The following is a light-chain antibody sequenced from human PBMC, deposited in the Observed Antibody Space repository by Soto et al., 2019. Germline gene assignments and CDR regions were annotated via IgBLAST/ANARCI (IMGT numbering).Light chain of an antibody. Sequence: DIQMTQSPSSLSASVGDRVTITCRASQSISSYLVWYQQKPGKAPKLLIYAASTLESGVPSRFSGSGSGTEFTLTITSLQSEDFAVYYCQQYNNWPRGTFGQGTKVEIK. CDR2: AAS. CDR1: QSISSY. V-gene: IGKV1-39*01. CDR3: QQYNNWPRGT. J-gene: IGKJ1*01.